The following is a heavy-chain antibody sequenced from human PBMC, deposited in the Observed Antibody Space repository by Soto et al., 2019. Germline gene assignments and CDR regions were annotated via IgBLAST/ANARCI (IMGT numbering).Heavy chain of an antibody. Sequence: GASVKVSCKTSGFTFSSSAVHWVRQARGHRLQWIGWIDVGSANTNYAQMLQERVTISRDMSTSTAYMELRSLRPEDTAVYYCARGGTPIDYWGQGTLVTVSS. CDR3: ARGGTPIDY. D-gene: IGHD3-16*01. CDR2: IDVGSANT. CDR1: GFTFSSSA. V-gene: IGHV1-58*01. J-gene: IGHJ4*02.